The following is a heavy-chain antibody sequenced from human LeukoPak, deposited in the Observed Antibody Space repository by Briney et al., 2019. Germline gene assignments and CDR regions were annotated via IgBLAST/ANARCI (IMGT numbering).Heavy chain of an antibody. Sequence: GGSLRLSCAASGFTFSSYSMNWVRQAPGKGLEWVSSISSSYIYYADSVKGRFTISRDNAKNSLYLQMNSLRAEDTAVYYCASIVLMVYAKGAFDIWGQGTMVTVSS. CDR2: ISSSYI. V-gene: IGHV3-21*01. J-gene: IGHJ3*02. CDR3: ASIVLMVYAKGAFDI. CDR1: GFTFSSYS. D-gene: IGHD2-8*01.